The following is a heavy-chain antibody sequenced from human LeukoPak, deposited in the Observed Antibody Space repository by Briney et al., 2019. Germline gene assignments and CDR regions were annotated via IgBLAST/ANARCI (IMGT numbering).Heavy chain of an antibody. CDR3: ARRYSGSYSPVSPLDY. V-gene: IGHV1-69*13. D-gene: IGHD1-26*01. CDR1: GGTFSSYA. J-gene: IGHJ4*02. Sequence: ASVKVSCKASGGTFSSYAISWVRQAPGRGLEWMGGIIPIFGTANYAQKFQGRVTITADESTSTAYMELSSLRSEDTAVYYCARRYSGSYSPVSPLDYWGQGTLVTVSS. CDR2: IIPIFGTA.